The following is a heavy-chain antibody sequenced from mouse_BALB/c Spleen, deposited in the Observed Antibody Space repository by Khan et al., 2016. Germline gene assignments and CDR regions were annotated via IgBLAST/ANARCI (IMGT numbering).Heavy chain of an antibody. D-gene: IGHD2-4*01. CDR1: GYSITSDYA. Sequence: EVQLQESGPGLVKPSQSLSLTCTVTGYSITSDYAWNWIRQFPGNRLEWMGYISYSGSTSYNPSLKSRISITRDPSKNQFFLQLNSVTSEDTATYYSARSVYDDKDAMDYWGQGTSVTVSS. CDR3: ARSVYDDKDAMDY. J-gene: IGHJ4*01. V-gene: IGHV3-2*02. CDR2: ISYSGST.